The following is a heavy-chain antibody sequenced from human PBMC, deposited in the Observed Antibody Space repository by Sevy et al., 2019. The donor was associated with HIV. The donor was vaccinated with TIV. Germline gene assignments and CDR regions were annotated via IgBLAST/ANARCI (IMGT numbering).Heavy chain of an antibody. V-gene: IGHV4-59*08. Sequence: SETLSLTCTVSGGSITSLYWNWIRQPPGKGLECIANIYYNGHINYNPCLKSRVTLSLDTSKNQFSVRLRSVTAADTAMYYCAGENAWGRGYSWGQGTLVTVSS. CDR3: AGENAWGRGYS. CDR1: GGSITSLY. CDR2: IYYNGHI. D-gene: IGHD1-26*01. J-gene: IGHJ4*02.